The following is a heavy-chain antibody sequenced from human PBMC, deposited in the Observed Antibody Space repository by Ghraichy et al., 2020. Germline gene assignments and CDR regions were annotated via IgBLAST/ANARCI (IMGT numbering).Heavy chain of an antibody. D-gene: IGHD5-18*01. Sequence: GGSLRLSCAASGFTFSSYEMNWVRQAPGKGLEWVSYISSSGSTIYYADSVKGRFTISRDNAKNSLYLQMNSLRAEDTAVYYCAREVRTWIQLIDYEVRYFDLWGRGTLVTVSS. V-gene: IGHV3-48*03. CDR3: AREVRTWIQLIDYEVRYFDL. CDR1: GFTFSSYE. J-gene: IGHJ2*01. CDR2: ISSSGSTI.